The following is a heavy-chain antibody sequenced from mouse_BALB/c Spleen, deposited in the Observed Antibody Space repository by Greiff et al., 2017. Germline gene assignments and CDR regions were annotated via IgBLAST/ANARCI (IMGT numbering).Heavy chain of an antibody. Sequence: DLVKPGASVKLSCKASGYTFTSYWINWIKQRPGQGLEWIGRIAPGSGSTYYNEIFKGKATLTVDTSSSTAYIQLSSLSSEDSAVYFCARWGTTVVASFDYWGQGTTLTVSS. J-gene: IGHJ2*01. CDR2: IAPGSGST. V-gene: IGHV1S41*01. CDR3: ARWGTTVVASFDY. CDR1: GYTFTSYW. D-gene: IGHD1-1*01.